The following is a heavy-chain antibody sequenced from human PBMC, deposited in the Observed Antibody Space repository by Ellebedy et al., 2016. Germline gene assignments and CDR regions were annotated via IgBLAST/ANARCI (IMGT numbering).Heavy chain of an antibody. D-gene: IGHD5-18*01. CDR1: GFTFSDYY. Sequence: GGSLRLXXAASGFTFSDYYMSWIRQAPGKGLEWVSYISGSSGYTKYADSVKGRFTISRDNAKNSLYLQMNNLSAEDTALYYCSRDRGTALAPFDSWGQGTMVTVSS. CDR2: ISGSSGYT. V-gene: IGHV3-11*05. CDR3: SRDRGTALAPFDS. J-gene: IGHJ3*01.